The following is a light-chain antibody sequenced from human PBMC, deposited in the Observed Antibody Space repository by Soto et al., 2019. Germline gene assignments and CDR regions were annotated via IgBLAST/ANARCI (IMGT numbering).Light chain of an antibody. Sequence: QSVRTQPASVSGSPGQSITISCTGTSSDVGGYDYVSWYQQLPGKAPKLLIYDVNNRPSGVSHRFSGSKSGNTASLTISGLQAEDEADYYCSSYTGSSTFVFGTGTRSPS. CDR2: DVN. J-gene: IGLJ1*01. CDR1: SSDVGGYDY. CDR3: SSYTGSSTFV. V-gene: IGLV2-14*01.